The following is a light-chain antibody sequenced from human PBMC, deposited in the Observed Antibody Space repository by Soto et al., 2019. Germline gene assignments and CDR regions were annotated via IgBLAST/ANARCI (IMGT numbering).Light chain of an antibody. J-gene: IGLJ2*01. Sequence: QSALTQPASVSGSPGQSITISCTGASSDIGGYNFVSWYQQHPGKAPELMMYDVTNRPSGVSDRFSGSKSGNTASLTISGLQAEDEADYYCSSYTSSGTLVVFGGGTKLTVL. CDR3: SSYTSSGTLVV. V-gene: IGLV2-14*01. CDR1: SSDIGGYNF. CDR2: DVT.